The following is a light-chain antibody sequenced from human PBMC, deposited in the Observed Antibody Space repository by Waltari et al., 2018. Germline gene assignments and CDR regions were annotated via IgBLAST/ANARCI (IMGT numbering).Light chain of an antibody. CDR1: SLRSHY. V-gene: IGLV3-19*01. J-gene: IGLJ2*01. CDR2: GKN. CDR3: NARDSSGNLVV. Sequence: SSELTQDPAVSVALGQTVRITCQGDSLRSHYASWYQQKPGQAPVLVIYGKNNRPSRIPHPFSGYSSGTTASLTITGAQAEGEADYYCNARDSSGNLVVFGGGTKLTVL.